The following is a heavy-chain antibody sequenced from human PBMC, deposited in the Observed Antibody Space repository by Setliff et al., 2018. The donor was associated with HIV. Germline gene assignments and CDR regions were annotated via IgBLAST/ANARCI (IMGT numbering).Heavy chain of an antibody. J-gene: IGHJ2*01. D-gene: IGHD1-26*01. CDR2: IVVGSGNT. CDR3: AAVGSGSHYDWYFDL. CDR1: GFTFTSSA. V-gene: IGHV1-58*01. Sequence: SVKVSCKASGFTFTSSAVQWVRQARGQRLEWIGWIVVGSGNTNYAQKFQERVTITRDMSTSTAYMELSSLRSEDTAVYYCAAVGSGSHYDWYFDLWGRGTLVTVSS.